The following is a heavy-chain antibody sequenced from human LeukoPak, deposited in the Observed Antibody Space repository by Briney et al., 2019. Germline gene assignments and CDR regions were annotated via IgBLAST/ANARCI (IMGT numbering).Heavy chain of an antibody. D-gene: IGHD3-22*01. CDR1: GGSISSYY. V-gene: IGHV4-59*01. Sequence: SETLSLTCTVSGGSISSYYWSWIRQPPGKGLEWIGYFFYDGSTNYSPSLKSRVTISVATSKNQFSLRLNSVTAADTAVYYCARGIDYDSSGYYHYFDYWGQGTLVTVSS. CDR2: FFYDGST. J-gene: IGHJ4*02. CDR3: ARGIDYDSSGYYHYFDY.